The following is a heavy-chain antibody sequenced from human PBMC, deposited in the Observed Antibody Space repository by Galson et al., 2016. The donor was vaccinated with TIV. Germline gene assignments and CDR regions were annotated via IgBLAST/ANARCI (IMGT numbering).Heavy chain of an antibody. CDR2: IVPILGMT. V-gene: IGHV1-69*02. J-gene: IGHJ4*02. Sequence: SVKVSCKASGGTFSSFSISWVRQAPGKGLEWRGRIVPILGMTNYPKKFKGRVPITPANSTSPAYMDRSSLRSEETAMYYCSIEPGTYNTAWYVYWGQGTLVTVSS. CDR1: GGTFSSFS. CDR3: SIEPGTYNTAWYVY. D-gene: IGHD6-19*01.